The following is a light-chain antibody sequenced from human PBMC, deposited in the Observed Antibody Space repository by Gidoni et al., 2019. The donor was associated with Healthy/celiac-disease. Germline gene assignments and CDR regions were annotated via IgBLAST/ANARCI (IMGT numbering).Light chain of an antibody. CDR3: QQDYNLPRWT. Sequence: PGERVTLSCRASPSVSSSYLTWYQQKPGQAPRLLIYGASTRATSIPARFSGSGSGTDFTLTISSLQPEDFAVYYCQQDYNLPRWTFXXXTKVEI. V-gene: IGKV3D-7*01. J-gene: IGKJ1*01. CDR1: PSVSSSY. CDR2: GAS.